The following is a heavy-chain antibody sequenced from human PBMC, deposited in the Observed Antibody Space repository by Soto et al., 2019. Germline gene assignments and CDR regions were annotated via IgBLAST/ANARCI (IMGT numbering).Heavy chain of an antibody. CDR1: GATLDTFINFG. D-gene: IGHD5-12*01. J-gene: IGHJ3*02. CDR3: ARGAATTILVLTYDALEI. CDR2: IIPVFGTA. V-gene: IGHV1-69*12. Sequence: QVQLVQSGAEVKKPGSSVKVSCKASGATLDTFINFGVTWVRRAPGQGLEWMGGIIPVFGTAHYAQKFQGRLTISAAESTRTAYMELRSLRSADTAVYYCARGAATTILVLTYDALEIWGQGTMVTVSS.